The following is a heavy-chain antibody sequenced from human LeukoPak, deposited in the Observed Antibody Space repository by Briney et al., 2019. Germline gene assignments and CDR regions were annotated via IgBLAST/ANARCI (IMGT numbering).Heavy chain of an antibody. CDR2: ISGSGGST. V-gene: IGHV3-23*01. D-gene: IGHD6-13*01. CDR3: ARDVAAAVFDY. CDR1: GFTFSSYA. J-gene: IGHJ4*02. Sequence: GGSLRLSCAASGFTFSSYAMSWVRQAPGKGLEWVSAISGSGGSTYYADSVKGRFTISRDNAKNSLYLQMNSLRAEDTAVYYCARDVAAAVFDYWGQGTLVTVSS.